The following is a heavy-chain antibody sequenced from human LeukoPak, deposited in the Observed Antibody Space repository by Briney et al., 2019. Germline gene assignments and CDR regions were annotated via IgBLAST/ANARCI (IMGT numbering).Heavy chain of an antibody. V-gene: IGHV1-8*03. CDR2: MNPNSGNT. J-gene: IGHJ4*02. Sequence: ASVKVSCKASGYTFTSYDINWVRQATGQGLEWMGRMNPNSGNTGYAQKFQGRVTITRNTSISTAYMELSSLRSEDTAVYYCAIHYDYVWGSYSSAFDYWGQGTLVTVSS. CDR3: AIHYDYVWGSYSSAFDY. CDR1: GYTFTSYD. D-gene: IGHD3-16*01.